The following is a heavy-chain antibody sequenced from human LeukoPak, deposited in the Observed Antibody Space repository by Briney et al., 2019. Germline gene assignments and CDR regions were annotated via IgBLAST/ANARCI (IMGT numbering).Heavy chain of an antibody. V-gene: IGHV1-2*02. CDR3: ARVPTRRITIFGVVTKIDY. CDR2: INPNSGGT. J-gene: IGHJ4*02. D-gene: IGHD3-3*01. CDR1: GYTVTGCY. Sequence: ASVKVSCKASGYTVTGCYMHWVRQAPGQGLEWMGWINPNSGGTNYAQKFQGRVTMTRDTSISTAYMELSRLRSDDTAVYYCARVPTRRITIFGVVTKIDYWGQGTLVTVSS.